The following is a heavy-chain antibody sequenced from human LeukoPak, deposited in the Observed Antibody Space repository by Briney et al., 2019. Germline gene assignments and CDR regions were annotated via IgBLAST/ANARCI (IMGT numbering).Heavy chain of an antibody. J-gene: IGHJ6*02. CDR2: ISAYNGNT. CDR1: GYTFTSYG. Sequence: ASVKVSCKASGYTFTSYGISWVRQAPGQGLEWMGWISAYNGNTNYAQKLQGRVTMTTDTSTSTAYVELRSLRSDDTAVYYCAGYSYYYGSGSYPDYYYYGMDVWGQGTTVTVSS. V-gene: IGHV1-18*01. CDR3: AGYSYYYGSGSYPDYYYYGMDV. D-gene: IGHD3-10*01.